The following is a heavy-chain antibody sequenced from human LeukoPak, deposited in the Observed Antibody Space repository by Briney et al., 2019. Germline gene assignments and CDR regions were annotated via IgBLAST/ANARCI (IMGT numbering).Heavy chain of an antibody. CDR2: INHSGST. CDR1: GGSFSGYY. CDR3: SGGYGLIDY. D-gene: IGHD6-25*01. J-gene: IGHJ4*01. V-gene: IGHV4-34*01. Sequence: PSETLSLTCAVYGGSFSGYYWSWIRQPPGKGLEWIGEINHSGSTNYNPSLKSRVTISVDTSKNQVSLKMSSVIAADTADCAKSGGYGLIDYWGQGTLVTVSS.